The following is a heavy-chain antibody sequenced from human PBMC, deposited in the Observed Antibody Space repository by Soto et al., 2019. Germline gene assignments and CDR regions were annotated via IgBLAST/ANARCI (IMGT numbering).Heavy chain of an antibody. CDR3: ARDFRAVALGNYYYYYGMDV. CDR1: GGTFSSYA. CDR2: IIPIFGTA. V-gene: IGHV1-69*13. Sequence: SVKVSCKASGGTFSSYAISWVRQAPGQGLEWMGGIIPIFGTANYAQKFQGRVTITADESTSTAYMGLSSLRSEDTAVYYCARDFRAVALGNYYYYYGMDVWGQGTTVTVSS. D-gene: IGHD6-19*01. J-gene: IGHJ6*02.